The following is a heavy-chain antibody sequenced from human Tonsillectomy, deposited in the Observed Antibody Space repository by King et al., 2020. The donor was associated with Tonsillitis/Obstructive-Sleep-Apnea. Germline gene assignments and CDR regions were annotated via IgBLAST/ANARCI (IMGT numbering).Heavy chain of an antibody. J-gene: IGHJ6*03. V-gene: IGHV4-39*01. CDR2: IYYSGST. CDR1: GGSISSSSYY. CDR3: ASVWNYYYYYMDV. Sequence: LQLQESGPGLVKPSETLSLTCTVSGGSISSSSYYWGWIRQPPGKGLEWIGSIYYSGSTYYNPSLKSRVTISVDTSKNQFSLKLSSVTAADTAVYYCASVWNYYYYYMDVWGKGTTVTVSS. D-gene: IGHD1-1*01.